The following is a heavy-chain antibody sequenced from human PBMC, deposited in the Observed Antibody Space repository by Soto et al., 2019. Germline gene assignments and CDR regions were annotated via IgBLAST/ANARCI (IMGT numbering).Heavy chain of an antibody. Sequence: QVQLVQSGAEVKEPGASVLVSCKASGYTFTDYYMHWVRQAPGQGLEWMGWINPNSGGTNYAPKFQGRVTMTRDTSISTAYRELSRLRSDDTAVYYCARAIRGNYDVEGLNWFDPWGQGTLVTVSS. V-gene: IGHV1-2*02. J-gene: IGHJ5*02. D-gene: IGHD4-4*01. CDR3: ARAIRGNYDVEGLNWFDP. CDR1: GYTFTDYY. CDR2: INPNSGGT.